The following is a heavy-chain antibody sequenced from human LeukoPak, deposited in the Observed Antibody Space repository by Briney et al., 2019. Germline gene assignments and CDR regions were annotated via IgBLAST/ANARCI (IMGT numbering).Heavy chain of an antibody. V-gene: IGHV4-39*07. CDR2: IYYSGST. Sequence: PSETLSLTCTVSGGSISSSSYYWGWIRQPPGKGLEWIGSIYYSGSTYYNPSLKSRVTISVDTSKNQFSLKLSSVTAADTAVYYCARPFGGSFDYWGQGTLVTVSS. CDR3: ARPFGGSFDY. CDR1: GGSISSSSYY. J-gene: IGHJ4*02. D-gene: IGHD2-15*01.